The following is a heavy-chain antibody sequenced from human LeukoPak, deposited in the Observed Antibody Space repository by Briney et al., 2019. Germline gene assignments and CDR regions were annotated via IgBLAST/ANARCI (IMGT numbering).Heavy chain of an antibody. CDR3: ARGGSVTYEGGDY. CDR1: GGSISSHY. Sequence: SETLSLTCTVSGGSISSHYWSWIRQPPGKGLEWIGYMYYTGTTNYNPSLKSRGTISIDASKNQFSLKLSSVTAADTAVYYSARGGSVTYEGGDYWGQGTLVTVSS. CDR2: MYYTGTT. V-gene: IGHV4-59*11. D-gene: IGHD4-17*01. J-gene: IGHJ4*02.